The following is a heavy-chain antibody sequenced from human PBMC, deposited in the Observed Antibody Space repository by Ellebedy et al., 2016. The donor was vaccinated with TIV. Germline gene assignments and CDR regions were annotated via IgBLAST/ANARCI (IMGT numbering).Heavy chain of an antibody. J-gene: IGHJ6*02. CDR2: IRSEAYGGTT. D-gene: IGHD6-13*01. Sequence: GESLKISXTASGFTFGDYAVSWVRQAPGKGLEWVSFIRSEAYGGTTEYAASVKGRFTISRDDSKSIAYLQMNSLKAEDTAVYYCTRDLTTLAAAGTGIYYYTMDVWGQGTTVTVSS. CDR1: GFTFGDYA. V-gene: IGHV3-49*04. CDR3: TRDLTTLAAAGTGIYYYTMDV.